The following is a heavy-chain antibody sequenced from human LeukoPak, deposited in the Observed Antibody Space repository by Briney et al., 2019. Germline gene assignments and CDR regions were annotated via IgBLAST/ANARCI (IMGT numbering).Heavy chain of an antibody. CDR1: GGSISSGGYY. CDR2: IYHSGST. Sequence: SETLSLTCTVSGGSISSGGYYWSWIRQPPGKGLEWIGYIYHSGSTYYNPSLKSRVTISVDKSKNQFSLKLSSVTAADTAVYYCASPGYCSGGSCPGEAFDIWGQGTMVTVSS. D-gene: IGHD2-15*01. V-gene: IGHV4-30-2*01. J-gene: IGHJ3*02. CDR3: ASPGYCSGGSCPGEAFDI.